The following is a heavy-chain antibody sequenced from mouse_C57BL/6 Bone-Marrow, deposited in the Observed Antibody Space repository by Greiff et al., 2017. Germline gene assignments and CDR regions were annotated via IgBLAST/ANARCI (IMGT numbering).Heavy chain of an antibody. D-gene: IGHD2-3*01. Sequence: GGGLVQPKGSLKLSCAASGFSFNTYAMNWVRQAPGKGLEWVARIRSKSNNYATYYADSVKDRFTISRDDSESMLYLQMNNLKTEDTAMYYCVRHDDGVAYWGQGTLVTVSA. CDR3: VRHDDGVAY. CDR2: IRSKSNNYAT. V-gene: IGHV10-1*01. J-gene: IGHJ3*01. CDR1: GFSFNTYA.